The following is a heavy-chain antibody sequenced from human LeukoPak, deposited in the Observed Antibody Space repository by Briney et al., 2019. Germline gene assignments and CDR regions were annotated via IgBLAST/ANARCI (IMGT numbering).Heavy chain of an antibody. D-gene: IGHD5-18*01. CDR2: IIPIFGTA. J-gene: IGHJ6*03. CDR3: ARGHRGYSYGYRYYYYMDV. Sequence: SVKVSCKASGGTFSSYAISWVRQAPGQGREWMGRIIPIFGTANYAQKFQSRVTITADKSTSTAYMELSSLRSEDTAVYYCARGHRGYSYGYRYYYYMDVWGKGTTVTVSS. CDR1: GGTFSSYA. V-gene: IGHV1-69*06.